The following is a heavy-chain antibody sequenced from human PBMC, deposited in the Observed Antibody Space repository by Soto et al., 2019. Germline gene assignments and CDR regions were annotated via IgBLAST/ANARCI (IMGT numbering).Heavy chain of an antibody. CDR1: GLTLTISW. Sequence: EVQLVESGGGPVQPGGSLRPSGVASGLTLTISWRHGVGKVPGKGLVWVERVDSDGRGTSYADFVKGRFTISRDNAKNTLYLQMNSLRVEDTAMYYCGTVFEHWGQGIPVTVSS. CDR2: VDSDGRGT. V-gene: IGHV3-74*01. CDR3: GTVFEH. J-gene: IGHJ4*02.